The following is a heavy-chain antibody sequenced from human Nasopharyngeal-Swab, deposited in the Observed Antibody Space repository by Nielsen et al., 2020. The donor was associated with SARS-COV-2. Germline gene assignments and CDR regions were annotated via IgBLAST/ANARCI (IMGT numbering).Heavy chain of an antibody. Sequence: GESLKISCAASGFTVSDYCMSWIRQAPGKGLEWVSHISTTGSSKYYADSLKGRFTISRDNDKNSLYLQMNSLRADDTAVYYCPSGGYDFWSGYPSDYWGLGTLVTVSS. V-gene: IGHV3-11*04. J-gene: IGHJ4*02. D-gene: IGHD3-3*01. CDR1: GFTVSDYC. CDR2: ISTTGSSK. CDR3: PSGGYDFWSGYPSDY.